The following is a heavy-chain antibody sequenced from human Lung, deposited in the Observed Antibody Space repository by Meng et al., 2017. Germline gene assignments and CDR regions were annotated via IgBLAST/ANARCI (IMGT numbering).Heavy chain of an antibody. J-gene: IGHJ6*02. CDR2: IKQDGSEK. Sequence: GGSLRLSCAASGFTFSSYWMSWVRQAPGKGLEWVANIKQDGSEKYYVDSVKGRFTISRDNAKNSLYLQMNSLRAEDTAVYYCARSPLPYSPYGMDVWGQGTTVTVSS. CDR1: GFTFSSYW. D-gene: IGHD2-15*01. V-gene: IGHV3-7*01. CDR3: ARSPLPYSPYGMDV.